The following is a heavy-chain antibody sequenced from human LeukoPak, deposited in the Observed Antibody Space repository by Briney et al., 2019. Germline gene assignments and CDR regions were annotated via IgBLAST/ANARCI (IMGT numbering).Heavy chain of an antibody. CDR1: GFTFSPSS. CDR3: ARDLRYAFDI. Sequence: GGSLRLSCAASGFTFSPSSVNWVRQAPGKGLEWVAYITGSGDNIQYADSVKGRFTISRDNARNSLYLQMNSLRDEDTAVYYCARDLRYAFDIWGQGTMVTVSS. J-gene: IGHJ3*02. V-gene: IGHV3-48*02. CDR2: ITGSGDNI.